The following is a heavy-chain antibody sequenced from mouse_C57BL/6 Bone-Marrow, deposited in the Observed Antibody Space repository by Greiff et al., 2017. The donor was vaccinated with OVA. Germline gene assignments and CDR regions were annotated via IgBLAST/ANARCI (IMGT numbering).Heavy chain of an antibody. Sequence: QVQLQQPGAELVKPGASVKMSCKASGYTFTSYWITWVKQRPGQGLEWIGDIYPGSGSTTYNEKFTSKATLTVDKSSSTAYMQLSSLTSADSAVYYCARSGFITTVVEGYWGQGTTRTVSS. CDR3: ARSGFITTVVEGY. J-gene: IGHJ2*01. V-gene: IGHV1-55*01. CDR2: IYPGSGST. D-gene: IGHD1-1*01. CDR1: GYTFTSYW.